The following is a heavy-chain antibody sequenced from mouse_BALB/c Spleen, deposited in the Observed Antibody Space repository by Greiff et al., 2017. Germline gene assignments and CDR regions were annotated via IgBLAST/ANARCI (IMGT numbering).Heavy chain of an antibody. Sequence: LQQPGSELVRPGASVKLSCKASGYTFTSYWMHWVKQRHGQGLEWIGNIYPGSGSTNYDEKFKSKGTLTVDTSSSTAYMHLSSLTSEDSAVYYCTRGGLYYGNEGCAYWGQGTLVTVSA. CDR3: TRGGLYYGNEGCAY. V-gene: IGHV1S22*01. CDR2: IYPGSGST. D-gene: IGHD2-1*01. CDR1: GYTFTSYW. J-gene: IGHJ3*01.